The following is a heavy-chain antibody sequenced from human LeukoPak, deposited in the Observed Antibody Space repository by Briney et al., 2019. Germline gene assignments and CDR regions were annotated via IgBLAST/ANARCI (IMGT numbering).Heavy chain of an antibody. CDR2: ISSSSSYI. J-gene: IGHJ6*02. V-gene: IGHV3-21*01. CDR1: GFTFRNYV. D-gene: IGHD1-1*01. CDR3: ARAWKYYYGMDV. Sequence: GGSLILSCAASGFTFRNYVIHWVRQAPGKGLEWVSSISSSSSYIYYADSVKGRFTISRDNAKNSLYLQMNSLRAEDTAVYYCARAWKYYYGMDVWGQGTTVTVSS.